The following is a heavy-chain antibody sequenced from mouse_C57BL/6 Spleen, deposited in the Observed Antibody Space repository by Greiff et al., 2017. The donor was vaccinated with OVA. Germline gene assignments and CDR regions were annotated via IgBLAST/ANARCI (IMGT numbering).Heavy chain of an antibody. Sequence: EVQRVESEGGLVQPGSSMKLSCTASGFTFSDYYMAWVRQVPEKGLEWVANINYDGSSTYYLDSLTSRFIISRDNAKNILYLQMSSLKSEDTATYYCARDGDGSPFDYWGQGTTLTVSS. J-gene: IGHJ2*01. D-gene: IGHD1-1*01. CDR3: ARDGDGSPFDY. V-gene: IGHV5-16*01. CDR1: GFTFSDYY. CDR2: INYDGSST.